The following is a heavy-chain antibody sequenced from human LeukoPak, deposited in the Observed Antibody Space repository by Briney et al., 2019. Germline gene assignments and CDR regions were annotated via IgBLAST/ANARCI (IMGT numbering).Heavy chain of an antibody. Sequence: ASVKVSCKVSGYTLTELSMHWVRQAPGKGLEWMGGFDPEDGETIYAQKFQGRVTMTEDTSTDTAYMELSSLRSEDTAVYYCAVVSSSFFAFDIWGQGTMVTVSS. CDR2: FDPEDGET. D-gene: IGHD6-6*01. CDR3: AVVSSSFFAFDI. V-gene: IGHV1-24*01. CDR1: GYTLTELS. J-gene: IGHJ3*02.